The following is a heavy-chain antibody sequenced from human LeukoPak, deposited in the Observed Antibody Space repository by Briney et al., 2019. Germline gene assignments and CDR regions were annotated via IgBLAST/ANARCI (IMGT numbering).Heavy chain of an antibody. CDR3: ARGGRDCSSTSCPMPY. CDR1: GGTFSSYA. D-gene: IGHD2-2*01. V-gene: IGHV1-69*05. J-gene: IGHJ4*02. CDR2: IIPIFGTA. Sequence: GASVKVSCKASGGTFSSYAISWVRQAPGQGLEWMGGIIPIFGTANYAQKFQGRVTITTDESTSTAYMGLSSLRSEDTAVYYCARGGRDCSSTSCPMPYWGQGTLVTVSS.